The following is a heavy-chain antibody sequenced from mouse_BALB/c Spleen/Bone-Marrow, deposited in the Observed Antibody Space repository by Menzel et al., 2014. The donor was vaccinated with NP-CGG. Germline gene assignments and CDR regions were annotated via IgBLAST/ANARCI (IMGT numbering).Heavy chain of an antibody. J-gene: IGHJ3*01. CDR3: ARDGDDELAWFAY. D-gene: IGHD2-2*01. Sequence: EVQLVESGPGLVKPSQSLSLTCSVTGYSITSGYYWHWIRQFPGNKLEWMGYISYDGSNNYNPSLKNRISITRDTSKNQFFLKLNYVTTEDTATYYCARDGDDELAWFAYWGQGTLVTVSA. V-gene: IGHV3-6*02. CDR2: ISYDGSN. CDR1: GYSITSGYY.